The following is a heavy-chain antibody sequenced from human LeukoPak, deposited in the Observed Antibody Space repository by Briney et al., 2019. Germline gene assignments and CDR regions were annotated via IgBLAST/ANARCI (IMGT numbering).Heavy chain of an antibody. V-gene: IGHV1-8*01. CDR2: MNPNSGNT. J-gene: IGHJ5*02. CDR3: ARGKEVVSADGNWFDP. CDR1: GYTFTSYD. Sequence: GASVKVSCTASGYTFTSYDINWVRQATGQGLEWMGWMNPNSGNTGYAQKFQGRVTITADKSTSTAYMELSSLRSEDTAVYYCARGKEVVSADGNWFDPWGQGTLVIVSS. D-gene: IGHD2-2*01.